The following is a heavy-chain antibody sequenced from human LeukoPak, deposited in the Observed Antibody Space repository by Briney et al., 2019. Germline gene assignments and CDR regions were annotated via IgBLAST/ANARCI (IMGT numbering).Heavy chain of an antibody. J-gene: IGHJ6*02. CDR2: INPSGGST. CDR3: AGVRERIAVALRDYYYGMDV. CDR1: GYTFTSYY. D-gene: IGHD6-19*01. Sequence: GASVKVSCKASGYTFTSYYMHWVRQAPGQGLEWMGIINPSGGSTSYAQKFQGRVTMTRDASTSTVYMELSSLRSEDTAVYYCAGVRERIAVALRDYYYGMDVWGQGTTVTVSS. V-gene: IGHV1-46*01.